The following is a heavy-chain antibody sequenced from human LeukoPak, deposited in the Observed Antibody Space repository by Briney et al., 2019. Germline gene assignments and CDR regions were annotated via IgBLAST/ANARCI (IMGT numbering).Heavy chain of an antibody. CDR2: MYSGDST. Sequence: GGSLRLSCAASGFTVSSTYMSWVRQAPGKGLQWVSVMYSGDSTYYADSLKGRFTISRDNSKNTLYLQMNSLRAEDTAVYYCARVLAMVRGVIDYWGQGTLVTVSS. V-gene: IGHV3-53*01. J-gene: IGHJ4*02. CDR3: ARVLAMVRGVIDY. D-gene: IGHD3-10*01. CDR1: GFTVSSTY.